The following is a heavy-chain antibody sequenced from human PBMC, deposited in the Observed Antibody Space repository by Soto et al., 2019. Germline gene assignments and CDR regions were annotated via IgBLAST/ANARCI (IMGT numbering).Heavy chain of an antibody. J-gene: IGHJ4*02. CDR3: ARESIVGATNTFDY. Sequence: GGSLRLSCAASGFTVSSNYMSWVRQAPGKGLEWASIIYSGGSTYYADSVKGRFTISRDNSKNTLYLQMNSLRAEDTAVYYCARESIVGATNTFDYWGQGTLVTVSS. CDR1: GFTVSSNY. D-gene: IGHD1-26*01. V-gene: IGHV3-66*01. CDR2: IYSGGST.